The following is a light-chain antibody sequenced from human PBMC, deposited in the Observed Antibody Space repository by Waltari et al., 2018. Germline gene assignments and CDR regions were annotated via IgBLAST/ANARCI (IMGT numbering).Light chain of an antibody. V-gene: IGKV1-12*01. J-gene: IGKJ1*01. CDR1: LGLSRW. CDR3: LQANSFPWT. Sequence: DIQITQSPSSVSASVGDIVTITCRASLGLSRWVAWYQQKPGKAPKLLIFPSSSLRSGVPSRFSGSGSGTDFTLTISSLQPGDFATYYCLQANSFPWTFGQGTKVDIK. CDR2: PSS.